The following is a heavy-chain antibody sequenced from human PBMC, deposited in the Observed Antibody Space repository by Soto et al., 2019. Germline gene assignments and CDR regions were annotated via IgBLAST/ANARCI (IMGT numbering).Heavy chain of an antibody. D-gene: IGHD2-21*01. CDR1: GYTFTDYW. Sequence: GESLKISCKGSGYTFTDYWIGWVRQLPGKGLEWMGIIYPGDSDTRYSPSFQGHVTITVDKSTSTGYVQWNTLKASDTAKYYCARHIINFRSYSTAMAVGGQGTRVTAPS. CDR3: ARHIINFRSYSTAMAV. J-gene: IGHJ6*02. V-gene: IGHV5-51*01. CDR2: IYPGDSDT.